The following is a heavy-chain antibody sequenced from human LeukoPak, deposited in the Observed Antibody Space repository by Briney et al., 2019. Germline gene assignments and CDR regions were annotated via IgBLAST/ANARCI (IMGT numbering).Heavy chain of an antibody. CDR1: GFSLSSYA. V-gene: IGHV3-23*01. Sequence: PGGSLRLSYAASGFSLSSYAMSWVRQAPGKGLEWVSAISSADAVTYHADSVRGRFTISRDSSKNTLYLQMNSLRAEDAAVYYCAKDLGNYDFWSGYYTGNWFDPWGQGTLVTVSS. CDR3: AKDLGNYDFWSGYYTGNWFDP. CDR2: ISSADAVT. D-gene: IGHD3-3*01. J-gene: IGHJ5*02.